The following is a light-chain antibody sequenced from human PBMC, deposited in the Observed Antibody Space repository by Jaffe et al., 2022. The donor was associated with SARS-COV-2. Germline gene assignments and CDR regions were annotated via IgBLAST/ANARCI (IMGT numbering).Light chain of an antibody. CDR1: QSVSSSY. CDR2: AAS. Sequence: EIVLTQSPGTLSLSPGERATLSCWTSQSVSSSYLAWYQQKPGQAPRLLIYAASSRATGIPDRFSGSGSGTDFTLTISRLEPEDFAVYYCQQYGTSPFTFGPGTRVDIK. J-gene: IGKJ3*01. V-gene: IGKV3-20*01. CDR3: QQYGTSPFT.